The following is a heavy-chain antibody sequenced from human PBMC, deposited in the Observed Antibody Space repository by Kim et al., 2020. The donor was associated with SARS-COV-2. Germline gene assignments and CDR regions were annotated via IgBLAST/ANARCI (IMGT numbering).Heavy chain of an antibody. V-gene: IGHV4-34*01. Sequence: SETLSLTCAVYGGSFSGYYWSWIRQPPGKGLEWIGEINHSGSTNYNPSLKSRVTISVDTSKNQFSLKLSSVTAADTAVYYCASFGDYDFWSGDYYYGMDV. J-gene: IGHJ6*01. CDR1: GGSFSGYY. D-gene: IGHD3-3*01. CDR2: INHSGST. CDR3: ASFGDYDFWSGDYYYGMDV.